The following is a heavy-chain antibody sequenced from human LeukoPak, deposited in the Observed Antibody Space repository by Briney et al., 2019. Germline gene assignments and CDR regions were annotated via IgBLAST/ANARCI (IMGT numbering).Heavy chain of an antibody. J-gene: IGHJ3*02. CDR1: GGTFNNFA. CDR2: IFPVFGTS. CDR3: ARGPHTSSWHKHAFDI. Sequence: ASVKVSCKASGGTFNNFAICWVRQAPGQGLEWMGGIFPVFGTSTYAQKFQGRVTITADESTRTAHMELSSLRSDDTAVYYCARGPHTSSWHKHAFDIWAQGTMVTVSS. V-gene: IGHV1-69*13. D-gene: IGHD6-13*01.